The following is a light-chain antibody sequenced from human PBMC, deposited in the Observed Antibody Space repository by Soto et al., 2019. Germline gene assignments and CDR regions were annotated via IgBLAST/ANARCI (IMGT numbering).Light chain of an antibody. J-gene: IGLJ1*01. CDR1: NIGSKT. CDR2: DDT. Sequence: SYELTQPPSVSVAPGQTASIACGGNNIGSKTVHWYQQRPGQAPVLVVYDDTDRPSGIPERFSGSNSGNTATLTISRVEAGDEADYYCQVWDSSSDHYVFGTGTKVTV. CDR3: QVWDSSSDHYV. V-gene: IGLV3-21*02.